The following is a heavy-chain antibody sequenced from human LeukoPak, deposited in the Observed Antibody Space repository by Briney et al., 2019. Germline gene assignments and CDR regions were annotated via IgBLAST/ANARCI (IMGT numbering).Heavy chain of an antibody. Sequence: GRSLRLSCAASGLAFSSYGTHCVRQAPRKGLWWGVVISYEGSNKYYADSVKGRFTISRDNSKNTLYLQMNSLRAEDTAVYYCAKAFRRITMIVVAPEADYWGQGTLVTVSS. CDR3: AKAFRRITMIVVAPEADY. V-gene: IGHV3-30*18. CDR1: GLAFSSYG. J-gene: IGHJ4*02. D-gene: IGHD3-22*01. CDR2: ISYEGSNK.